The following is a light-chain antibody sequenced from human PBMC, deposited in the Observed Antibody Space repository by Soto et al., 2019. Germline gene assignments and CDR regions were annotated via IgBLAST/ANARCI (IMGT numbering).Light chain of an antibody. V-gene: IGKV3-20*01. CDR2: GVS. J-gene: IGKJ1*01. CDR1: QRASRPY. Sequence: VLTQSPDTRSLSPGERATLSCRAMQRASRPYLSWYQHRPDQPPRLLIYGVSMRADGITDRFSGSGSGSEFTLTINRLEPEDFAVYYCQDFDSPQWTFGQGTKVEN. CDR3: QDFDSPQWT.